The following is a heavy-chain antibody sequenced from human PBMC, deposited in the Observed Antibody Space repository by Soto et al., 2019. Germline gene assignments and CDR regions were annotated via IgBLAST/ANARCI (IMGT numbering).Heavy chain of an antibody. Sequence: GASVKVSCKASGYTFTSYAMHWARQAPGQRLEWMGWINAGNGNTKYSQQFQGRVTITRDTSASTAYMELSSLRSEDTAVYYCARDLGEQPPEYYFDYWGQGTLVTVSS. CDR2: INAGNGNT. CDR1: GYTFTSYA. V-gene: IGHV1-3*01. J-gene: IGHJ4*02. CDR3: ARDLGEQPPEYYFDY. D-gene: IGHD1-26*01.